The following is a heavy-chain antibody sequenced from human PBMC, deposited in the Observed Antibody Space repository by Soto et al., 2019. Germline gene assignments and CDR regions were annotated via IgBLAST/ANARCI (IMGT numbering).Heavy chain of an antibody. J-gene: IGHJ4*02. CDR2: ISYDGSNK. D-gene: IGHD2-8*01. CDR1: GFTFSSYA. Sequence: PGGSLRLSCAASGFTFSSYAMHWVRQAPGKGLEWVAVISYDGSNKYYADSVKGRFTISRDNSKNTLYLQMNSLRAEDTAVYYCARDVVSDIVLMVSAHFDYWGQGTLVTVSS. V-gene: IGHV3-30-3*01. CDR3: ARDVVSDIVLMVSAHFDY.